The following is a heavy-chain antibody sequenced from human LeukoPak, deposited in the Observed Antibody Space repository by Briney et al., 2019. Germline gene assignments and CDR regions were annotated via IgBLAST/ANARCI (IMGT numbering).Heavy chain of an antibody. CDR3: ARYYCSSTTCYYFDY. CDR2: IHYSGST. J-gene: IGHJ4*02. CDR1: SGSISGYY. D-gene: IGHD2-2*01. Sequence: PSETLSLTCTVPSGSISGYYWSWIRQPPGKGLEWIGYIHYSGSTNYNPSLKSRVTISVDTSKNQFSLKLRSVTAADTAVYYCARYYCSSTTCYYFDYWGQGTLVTVSS. V-gene: IGHV4-59*01.